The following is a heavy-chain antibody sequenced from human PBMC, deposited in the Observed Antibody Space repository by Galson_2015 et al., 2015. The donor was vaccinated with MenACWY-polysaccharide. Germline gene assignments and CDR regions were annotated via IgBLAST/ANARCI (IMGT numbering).Heavy chain of an antibody. CDR1: GGSVSTGIYY. V-gene: IGHV4-61*01. CDR2: IFYSGST. CDR3: ASNIVVVPTTMNAFDI. D-gene: IGHD2-2*01. J-gene: IGHJ3*02. Sequence: ETLSLTCTVSGGSVSTGIYYWTRIRQPPGRGLEWMGYIFYSGSTNYNPSLKSRVTMSVDTSKNQFSLKLSSVTAADTAVYYCASNIVVVPTTMNAFDIWGQGTMVTVSS.